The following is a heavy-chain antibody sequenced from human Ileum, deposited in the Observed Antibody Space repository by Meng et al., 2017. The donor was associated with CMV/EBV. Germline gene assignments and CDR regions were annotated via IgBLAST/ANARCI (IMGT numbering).Heavy chain of an antibody. CDR3: ARGNYGLDY. Sequence: LAFAASGFPFGAYYMTWVRQAPGKGLEWVSYITGSGDIIYYADSVKGRFTISRDNAKSSLYLEINSLRAEDTAVYYCARGNYGLDYWGQGTLVTVSS. J-gene: IGHJ4*02. CDR2: ITGSGDII. D-gene: IGHD4-17*01. V-gene: IGHV3-11*01. CDR1: GFPFGAYY.